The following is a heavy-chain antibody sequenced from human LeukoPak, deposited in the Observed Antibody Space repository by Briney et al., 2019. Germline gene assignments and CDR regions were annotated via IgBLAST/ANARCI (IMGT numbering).Heavy chain of an antibody. Sequence: GGSLRLSCAASGFTFRMSWVRQAPGKGLEWVATIKPDGSAQYYVDSVKGRFTISRDNAKNSLYLQMNSLRAEDTALYYCVRDRCSSTSCHDSPNWFDPWGQGTLVTVSS. CDR3: VRDRCSSTSCHDSPNWFDP. J-gene: IGHJ5*02. CDR1: GFTFR. D-gene: IGHD2-2*01. V-gene: IGHV3-7*03. CDR2: IKPDGSAQ.